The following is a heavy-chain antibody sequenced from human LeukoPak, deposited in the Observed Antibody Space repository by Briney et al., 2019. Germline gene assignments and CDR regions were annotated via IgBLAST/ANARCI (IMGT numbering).Heavy chain of an antibody. CDR1: GFIFSNYA. Sequence: GGSLRLSCAATGFIFSNYAMSWVRQAPGKGLEWVSSISSSSYIYYADSVKGRFTISRDNAKNSLYLQMNSLRAEDTAVYYCARDKRYCSGGSCYALDYWGQGTLVTVSS. V-gene: IGHV3-69-1*02. CDR3: ARDKRYCSGGSCYALDY. CDR2: ISSSSYI. J-gene: IGHJ4*02. D-gene: IGHD2-15*01.